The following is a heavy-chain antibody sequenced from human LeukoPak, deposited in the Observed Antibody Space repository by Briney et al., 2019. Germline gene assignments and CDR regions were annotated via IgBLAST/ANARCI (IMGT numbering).Heavy chain of an antibody. CDR1: GFTFSGFA. CDR3: AKMKGHPLPKYYMGV. V-gene: IGHV3-23*01. CDR2: ISGSGDNT. D-gene: IGHD1-26*01. J-gene: IGHJ6*01. Sequence: GGSLRLSCAASGFTFSGFAMSWVRRTPEKGLEWVSGISGSGDNTLYADSVKGRFTISRDNSKNTLYLEMNSLRAEDTAIYYCAKMKGHPLPKYYMGVWGQGTTVTVSS.